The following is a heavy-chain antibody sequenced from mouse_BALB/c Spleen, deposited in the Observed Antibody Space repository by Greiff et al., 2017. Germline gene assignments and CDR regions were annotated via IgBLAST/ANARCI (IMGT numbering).Heavy chain of an antibody. Sequence: EVKLQESGPSLVKPSQTLSLTCSVTGDSITSGYWNWIRKFPGNKLEYMGYISYSGSTYYNPSLKSRISITRDTSKNQYYLQLNSVTTEDTATYYCARWAHYGSSPYAMDYWGQGTSVTVSS. V-gene: IGHV3-8*02. D-gene: IGHD1-1*01. CDR1: GDSITSGY. CDR2: ISYSGST. CDR3: ARWAHYGSSPYAMDY. J-gene: IGHJ4*01.